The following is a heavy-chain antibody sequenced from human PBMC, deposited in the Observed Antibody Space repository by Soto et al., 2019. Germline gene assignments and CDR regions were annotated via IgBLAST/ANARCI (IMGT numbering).Heavy chain of an antibody. Sequence: PSETLSLTCTVSGGSIRSSIYYWGWIRQPPGRGLEWIGTIYYSGNTYYSPSLKSRVTISVDTSKNQFSLKLSSVTAADTAVYYCGRPVSGSRRGYFQHWGQGTLVT. CDR1: GGSIRSSIYY. CDR2: IYYSGNT. CDR3: GRPVSGSRRGYFQH. J-gene: IGHJ1*01. V-gene: IGHV4-39*01. D-gene: IGHD1-26*01.